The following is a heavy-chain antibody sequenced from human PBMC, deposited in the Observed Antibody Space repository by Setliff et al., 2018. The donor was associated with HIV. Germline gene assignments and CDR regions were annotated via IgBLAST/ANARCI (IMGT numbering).Heavy chain of an antibody. CDR2: LNPEANYI. CDR1: GLTFSTSW. Sequence: PGGSLRLSCAASGLTFSTSWMQWVRQSPGEGLLWVARLNPEANYIHYADSVKGRFTISRDNAKNSVYLQMHSLRVEDTAVYYCAAVPWGHSSLIIDHWGQGTPVTVSS. J-gene: IGHJ4*02. CDR3: AAVPWGHSSLIIDH. V-gene: IGHV3-74*01. D-gene: IGHD3-16*01.